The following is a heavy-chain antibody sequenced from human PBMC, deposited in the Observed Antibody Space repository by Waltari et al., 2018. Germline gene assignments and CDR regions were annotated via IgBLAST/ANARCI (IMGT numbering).Heavy chain of an antibody. D-gene: IGHD1-7*01. CDR2: MYNSGRA. CDR3: VKENWNYNGFDP. Sequence: QVQMQESGPGLVKPSETLSLTCTVPGYSISSGFYLGWNRQRPGKGLEGMGCMYNSGRAYSSTSLKTRVTISVDVSNNPSSMSLRSVTAADTAIYYCVKENWNYNGFDPWGQGTLVTVSS. V-gene: IGHV4-38-2*02. J-gene: IGHJ5*02. CDR1: GYSISSGFY.